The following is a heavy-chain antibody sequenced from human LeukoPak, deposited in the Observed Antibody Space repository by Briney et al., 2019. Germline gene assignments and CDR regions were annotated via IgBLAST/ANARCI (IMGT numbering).Heavy chain of an antibody. V-gene: IGHV6-1*01. Sequence: SQTLSLTCAVSGDSVSSNSETWNWLRQSPSRGLEWLGRTYYRSEWYSDYALSVKSRITINPDTSKSQFSLQLNSVTPEDTAVYYCARGVPNYFDLWGRGTLVTVSS. J-gene: IGHJ2*01. CDR2: TYYRSEWYS. CDR1: GDSVSSNSET. CDR3: ARGVPNYFDL. D-gene: IGHD3-10*01.